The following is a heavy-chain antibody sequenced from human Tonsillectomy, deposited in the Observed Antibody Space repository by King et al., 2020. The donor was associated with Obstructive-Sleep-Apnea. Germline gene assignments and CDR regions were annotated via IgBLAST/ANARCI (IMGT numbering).Heavy chain of an antibody. CDR2: ISASGGST. D-gene: IGHD6-6*01. CDR3: AKVHYSRSSSLEDYGMEV. J-gene: IGHJ6*02. CDR1: GFTFSSCA. Sequence: VQLVESGGGLVQPGGSLRLSCAASGFTFSSCAMSWVRQAPGKGLEWVSAISASGGSTYYADSVRGRFTISRDNSKNTLYLQMNSLRAEDTAVYFCAKVHYSRSSSLEDYGMEVWGQGTTVTVSS. V-gene: IGHV3-23*04.